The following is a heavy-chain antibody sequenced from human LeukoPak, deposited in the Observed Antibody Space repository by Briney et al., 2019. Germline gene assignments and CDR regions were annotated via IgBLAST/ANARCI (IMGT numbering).Heavy chain of an antibody. J-gene: IGHJ4*02. Sequence: PSETLSLTCTVSGGSISSSSYYWGWIRQPPGKGLEWIGSIYYSGSTYYNPSLKSRVTISVDTSKSQFSLKLSSVTAADTAVYYCASVVDSSLSNGYWGQGTLVTVSS. CDR2: IYYSGST. CDR3: ASVVDSSLSNGY. D-gene: IGHD3-22*01. CDR1: GGSISSSSYY. V-gene: IGHV4-39*01.